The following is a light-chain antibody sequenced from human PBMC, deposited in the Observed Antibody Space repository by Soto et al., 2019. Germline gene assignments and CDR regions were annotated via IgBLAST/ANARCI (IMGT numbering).Light chain of an antibody. V-gene: IGKV3-20*01. CDR1: QSVSSNY. J-gene: IGKJ3*01. CDR2: GAS. Sequence: EIVLTQSPGTLSLSPGERATLSCRASQSVSSNYLAWYQHKPGQAPRLLIYGASSRAPGIPDRFSGSGSGTDFTLPISRLEPEDFALYYCQKYGSSFTFGPGTKVDIK. CDR3: QKYGSSFT.